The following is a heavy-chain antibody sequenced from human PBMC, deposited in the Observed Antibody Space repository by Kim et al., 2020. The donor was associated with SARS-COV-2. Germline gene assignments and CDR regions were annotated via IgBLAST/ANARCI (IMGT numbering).Heavy chain of an antibody. CDR3: ARAHSATTGVDY. CDR2: IIPIFGTA. V-gene: IGHV1-69*13. Sequence: SVKVSCKASGGTFSSYAISWVRQAPGQGLEWMGGIIPIFGTANYAQKFQGRVTITADESTSTAYMELSSLRSEDTAVYYCARAHSATTGVDYWGQGTLVTVSS. J-gene: IGHJ4*02. D-gene: IGHD1-26*01. CDR1: GGTFSSYA.